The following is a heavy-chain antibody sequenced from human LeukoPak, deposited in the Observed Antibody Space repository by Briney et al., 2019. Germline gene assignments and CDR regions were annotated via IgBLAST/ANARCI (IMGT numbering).Heavy chain of an antibody. CDR1: GYTLTELS. CDR3: ATGHSSSWHNFDY. CDR2: FDPEDGET. J-gene: IGHJ4*02. D-gene: IGHD6-13*01. Sequence: GASVKVSCKVSGYTLTELSMHWVRQAPGKGLEWMGGFDPEDGETIYAQKFQGRVTMTEDTPTDTAYMELSSLRSEDTAVYYCATGHSSSWHNFDYWGQGTLVTVSS. V-gene: IGHV1-24*01.